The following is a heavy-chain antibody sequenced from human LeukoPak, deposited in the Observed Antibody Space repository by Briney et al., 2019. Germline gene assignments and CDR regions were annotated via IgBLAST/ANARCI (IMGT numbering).Heavy chain of an antibody. V-gene: IGHV3-7*01. CDR3: GRLRSGEGWLDP. CDR2: IKQDGSET. J-gene: IGHJ5*02. CDR1: GFTFSSYA. Sequence: TGGSLRLSCAASGFTFSSYAMTWVRQAPGKGLEWVAHIKQDGSETHYVDSVKGRFTISRDNAKNSLYLQINSLRAEDTAVYYCGRLRSGEGWLDPWGQGTLITVSS. D-gene: IGHD3-10*01.